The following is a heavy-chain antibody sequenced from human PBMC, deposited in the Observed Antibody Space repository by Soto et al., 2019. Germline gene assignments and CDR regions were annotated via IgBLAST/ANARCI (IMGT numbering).Heavy chain of an antibody. CDR2: TYYRSKWYN. CDR3: ARARDYGDYLPAFDY. Sequence: SQALSLTCAISGDSXSSNSAAWNWIRQSPSGGLEWLGRTYYRSKWYNDYAVSVKSRITINPDTSKNQFSLQLNSVTPEDTAVYYCARARDYGDYLPAFDYWGQGTLVTVSS. J-gene: IGHJ4*02. D-gene: IGHD4-17*01. CDR1: GDSXSSNSAA. V-gene: IGHV6-1*01.